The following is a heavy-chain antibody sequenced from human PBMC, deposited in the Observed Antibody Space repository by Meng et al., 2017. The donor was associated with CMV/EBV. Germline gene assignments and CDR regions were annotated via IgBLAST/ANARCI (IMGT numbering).Heavy chain of an antibody. V-gene: IGHV2-5*02. J-gene: IGHJ4*02. CDR3: ARLYDSSGYYLGYFDY. Sequence: ITSKHSRPTLAKPTQTLTLTCTFAGFSLSTSGVGVGWIRQPPGKALEWLALIYWDDDKRYSPSLKSRLNITKDTSKNQVVLTMTNMDPVDTATYYCARLYDSSGYYLGYFDYWGQGTLVTVSS. CDR1: GFSLSTSGVG. CDR2: IYWDDDK. D-gene: IGHD3-22*01.